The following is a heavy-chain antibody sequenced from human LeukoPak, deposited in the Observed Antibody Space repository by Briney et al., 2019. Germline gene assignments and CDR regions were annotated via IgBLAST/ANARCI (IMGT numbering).Heavy chain of an antibody. J-gene: IGHJ5*01. D-gene: IGHD6-13*01. CDR2: INPNSAGT. Sequence: ASVKVSCKASGYTFTDYYLHWLRQDPGQGLEWVGWINPNSAGTEYAQEFQGRVTMTRDTSNSTAYMGLSRLRPDDTAVYYCARAAWSATSKFDSWGQGTRVTVSS. CDR3: ARAAWSATSKFDS. V-gene: IGHV1-2*02. CDR1: GYTFTDYY.